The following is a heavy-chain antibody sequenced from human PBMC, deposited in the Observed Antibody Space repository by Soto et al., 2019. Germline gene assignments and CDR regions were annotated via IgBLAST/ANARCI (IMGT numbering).Heavy chain of an antibody. CDR3: ATPYYFNH. V-gene: IGHV3-21*06. CDR2: ISDDSSYI. J-gene: IGHJ4*02. CDR1: GFMFSAYT. Sequence: GESLRLSCAASGFMFSAYTMNWVRQAPGKGLEWLSSISDDSSYIDYADSLRGRFTVSRDNARNSLYLQIDSLGVEDTAVYYRATPYYFNHWGPGTLVTVSS.